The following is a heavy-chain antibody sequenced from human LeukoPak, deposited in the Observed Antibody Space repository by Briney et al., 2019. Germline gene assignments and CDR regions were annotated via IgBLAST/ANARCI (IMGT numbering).Heavy chain of an antibody. CDR2: ISYDGSNK. CDR1: GFTFSSYG. V-gene: IGHV3-30*18. D-gene: IGHD3-9*01. CDR3: AKDILTGYYRGGEDY. Sequence: PGGSLRLSCAASGFTFSSYGMHWVRQAPGKGLEWVAVISYDGSNKYYADSVKGRFTISRDNSKNTLYLQMNSLRAEDTAVYYCAKDILTGYYRGGEDYWGQGTLVTVSS. J-gene: IGHJ4*02.